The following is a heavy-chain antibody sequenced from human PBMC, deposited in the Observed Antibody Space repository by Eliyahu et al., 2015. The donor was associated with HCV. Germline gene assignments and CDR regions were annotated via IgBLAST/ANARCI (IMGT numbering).Heavy chain of an antibody. CDR1: GGTFSSXX. CDR3: AYQAPRIVATGVDY. Sequence: QVQLVQSGAEVKKPGSSVKVSCKASGGTFSSXXICGVXQAPGQGLEWMGGIIPIFGTANYAQKFQGRVTITADESTSTAYMELSSLRSEDTAVYYCAYQAPRIVATGVDYWGQGTLVTVSS. V-gene: IGHV1-69*01. CDR2: IIPIFGTA. J-gene: IGHJ4*02. D-gene: IGHD5-12*01.